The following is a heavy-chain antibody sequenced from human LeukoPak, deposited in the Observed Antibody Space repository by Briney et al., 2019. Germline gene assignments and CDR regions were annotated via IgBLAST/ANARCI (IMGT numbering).Heavy chain of an antibody. CDR3: AREDSSSRYGMDG. J-gene: IGHJ6*02. CDR2: IKKDGSEK. D-gene: IGHD6-13*01. Sequence: GGSLRLSCAASGFTFSSYWMSWVRQAPGKGLEWVANIKKDGSEKYYVDSVKGRFSISRDNAKNSLYLQMNSLRAEDTAVYYCAREDSSSRYGMDGWGQGTSVTVSS. CDR1: GFTFSSYW. V-gene: IGHV3-7*05.